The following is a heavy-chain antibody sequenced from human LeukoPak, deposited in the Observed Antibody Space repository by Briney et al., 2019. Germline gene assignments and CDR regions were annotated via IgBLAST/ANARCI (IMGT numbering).Heavy chain of an antibody. CDR3: ARADGAVAGGFDY. D-gene: IGHD6-19*01. V-gene: IGHV1-69*13. J-gene: IGHJ4*02. Sequence: GASVKVSCKASRGTFTRYATSWVRQAPGQGLEWMGGIIPIFCTANYAQKFQGRVTITADESTSTAYMELSSLRAEYSAVYYCARADGAVAGGFDYWGQGTLVTVSS. CDR2: IIPIFCTA. CDR1: RGTFTRYA.